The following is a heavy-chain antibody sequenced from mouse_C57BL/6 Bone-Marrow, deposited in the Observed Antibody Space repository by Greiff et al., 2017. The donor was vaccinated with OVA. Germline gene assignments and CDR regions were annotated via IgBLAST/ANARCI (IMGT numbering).Heavy chain of an antibody. J-gene: IGHJ1*03. Sequence: QVQLKQSGSELRSPGSSVKLSCKDFASEVFPIAYMSWVRQKPGHGFEWIGGILPSIGRTIYGEKFEDKATLDADTLSNTAYLELNSLTSEDSAIYYCARSLTTVVGPGYWYFDVWGTGTTVTVSS. D-gene: IGHD1-1*01. V-gene: IGHV15-2*01. CDR3: ARSLTTVVGPGYWYFDV. CDR1: ASEVFPIAY. CDR2: ILPSIGRT.